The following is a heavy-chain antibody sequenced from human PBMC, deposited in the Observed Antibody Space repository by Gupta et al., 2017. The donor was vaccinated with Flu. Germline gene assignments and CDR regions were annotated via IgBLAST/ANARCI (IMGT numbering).Heavy chain of an antibody. D-gene: IGHD5-18*01. V-gene: IGHV3-72*01. CDR1: GFTFCAAY. J-gene: IGHJ4*02. Sequence: VQLVDSGGGLVQPGGYLRLSCAASGFTFCAAYLDGVRRTPGKGLEWVARIKNKASGYTTQYAASVKGRFIISRDDSKNSLSLQMNSLNTEDTAIYYCIRDWNTAMFDWGQGALVTVSS. CDR3: IRDWNTAMFD. CDR2: IKNKASGYTT.